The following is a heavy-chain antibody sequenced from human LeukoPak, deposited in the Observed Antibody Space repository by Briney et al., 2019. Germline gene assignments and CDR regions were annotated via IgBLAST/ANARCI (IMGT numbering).Heavy chain of an antibody. V-gene: IGHV3-23*01. J-gene: IGHJ5*02. CDR2: LNTNGNT. CDR3: AKDQVGWTSSRFDP. CDR1: GFSISSYA. Sequence: PGGSVRLSCAASGFSISSYAMSWVRQAPGKGLEWVSGLNTNGNTYNADSVKGRFTISRDISRNTLYLQMNSLRVEDTAVYYCAKDQVGWTSSRFDPWGQETVVTVSS. D-gene: IGHD6-6*01.